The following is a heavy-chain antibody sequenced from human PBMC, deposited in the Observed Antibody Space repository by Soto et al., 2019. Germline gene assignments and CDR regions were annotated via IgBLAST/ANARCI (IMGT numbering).Heavy chain of an antibody. D-gene: IGHD6-6*01. V-gene: IGHV1-18*04. CDR1: GYTFTSYG. CDR3: ARLSAARPAWIDY. J-gene: IGHJ4*02. CDR2: ISAYNGNT. Sequence: GASVKVSCKASGYTFTSYGISWVRQAPGQGLEWMGWISAYNGNTNYAQKLQGRVTMTTDTSTSTACMELRSLRSDDTAVYYCARLSAARPAWIDYWGQGTLVTVSS.